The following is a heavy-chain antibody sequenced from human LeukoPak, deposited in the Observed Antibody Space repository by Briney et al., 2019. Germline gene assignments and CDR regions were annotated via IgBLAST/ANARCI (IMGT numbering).Heavy chain of an antibody. V-gene: IGHV4-39*07. J-gene: IGHJ4*02. Sequence: SETLSLTCTVSGGSISSSSYYWGWIRQPPGKGLEWIGSIYYSGSTYYNPSLKSRVTISVDTSKNQFSLKLSSVTAADTAVYYCARARSGYSYGCDYWGQGTLVTVSS. CDR3: ARARSGYSYGCDY. CDR1: GGSISSSSYY. CDR2: IYYSGST. D-gene: IGHD5-18*01.